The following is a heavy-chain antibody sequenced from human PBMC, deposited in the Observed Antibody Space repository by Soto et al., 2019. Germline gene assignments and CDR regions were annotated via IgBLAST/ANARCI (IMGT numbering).Heavy chain of an antibody. J-gene: IGHJ6*02. CDR2: IYPGDSDT. CDR1: GYSFTSYW. V-gene: IGHV5-51*01. D-gene: IGHD6-19*01. Sequence: ESLKISCKGSGYSFTSYWIGWVRQMPGKGLEWMGIIYPGDSDTRYSPSFQGQVTISADKSISTAYLQWSSLKASDTAMYYCARPREAGNNHYGVDVWGQGTTVTVSS. CDR3: ARPREAGNNHYGVDV.